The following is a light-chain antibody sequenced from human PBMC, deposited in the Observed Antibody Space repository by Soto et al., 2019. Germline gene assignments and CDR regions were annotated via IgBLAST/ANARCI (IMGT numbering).Light chain of an antibody. Sequence: DIQMTQSPPTLSASVGDRVTLTGRASQSFTDWFAWYQHKQGEAPKVLIYKASNLESGVPSSFSGSGFGTEFTLTISSLQPDDSAVYYCQQYNTFPPYTFGQGTKLEI. CDR1: QSFTDW. CDR2: KAS. V-gene: IGKV1-5*03. CDR3: QQYNTFPPYT. J-gene: IGKJ2*01.